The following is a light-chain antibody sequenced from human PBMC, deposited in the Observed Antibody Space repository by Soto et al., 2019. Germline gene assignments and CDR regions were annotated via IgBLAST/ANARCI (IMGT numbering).Light chain of an antibody. CDR2: GAS. CDR3: QQYNNWPPNT. Sequence: ETVMTQSPATLSLSPGERVTLSCRASQSVTSNLAWYQQKPGQPPRLLIYGASTRATGVPARFSGSGSGTEFTLTISSLQSEEFAVYYCQQYNNWPPNTFGQGTKREIK. CDR1: QSVTSN. V-gene: IGKV3-15*01. J-gene: IGKJ2*01.